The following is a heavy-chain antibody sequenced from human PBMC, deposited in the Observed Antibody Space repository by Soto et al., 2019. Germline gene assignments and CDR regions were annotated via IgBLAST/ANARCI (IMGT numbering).Heavy chain of an antibody. Sequence: QVQLVESGGGVVQPGRSLRLSCAASGFTFSTYSMHWVRQAPGKGLEWVAVMSYDGSNKYYADSVKGRFSVSRDNSRNTLYLQPNSLRGDDTAVYYCARDPTDYYDSSGSLSSFDYWGQGTLVTVSS. J-gene: IGHJ4*02. CDR2: MSYDGSNK. CDR3: ARDPTDYYDSSGSLSSFDY. V-gene: IGHV3-30-3*01. D-gene: IGHD3-22*01. CDR1: GFTFSTYS.